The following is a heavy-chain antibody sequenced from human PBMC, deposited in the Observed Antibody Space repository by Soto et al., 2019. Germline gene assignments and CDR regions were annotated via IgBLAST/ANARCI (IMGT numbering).Heavy chain of an antibody. CDR3: ARGRSYYGSGTYAPNSHWFDA. Sequence: SETLSLTCSVSGGSISSSSYYWGWIRQPPGKGLEWIGESNDSGRTNNNPSLKSRVSISVDTPRKEFSLKMTSLTAADTAVYFCARGRSYYGSGTYAPNSHWFDAWGQGTLVTVSS. D-gene: IGHD3-10*01. CDR2: SNDSGRT. CDR1: GGSISSSSYY. V-gene: IGHV4-39*07. J-gene: IGHJ5*02.